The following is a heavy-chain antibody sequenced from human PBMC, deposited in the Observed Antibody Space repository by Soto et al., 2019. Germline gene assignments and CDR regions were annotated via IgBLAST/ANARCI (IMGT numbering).Heavy chain of an antibody. CDR3: ARERYCSGGGCYWFDP. J-gene: IGHJ5*02. CDR1: GYTFTSYA. CDR2: INGGNGNT. Sequence: ASVKVSCKASGYTFTSYAMHWVRQVPGQRLEWMGWINGGNGNTKYSQKFQGRVTITRDTSASTAYMELSSLGSEDTAAYYCARERYCSGGGCYWFDPWGPGTLVTVSS. D-gene: IGHD2-15*01. V-gene: IGHV1-3*01.